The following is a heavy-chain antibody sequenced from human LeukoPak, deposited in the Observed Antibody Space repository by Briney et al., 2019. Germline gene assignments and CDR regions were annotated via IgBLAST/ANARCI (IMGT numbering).Heavy chain of an antibody. CDR3: ATSNYDILTGSYYYMDV. CDR1: GFTFSSYW. Sequence: QSGGSLRLSCAASGFTFSSYWMSWVRQAPGKGLEWVANIKQDGSEKYYVDSVKGRFTIPRDNAKNSLYLQMNSMRAEDTAVYYCATSNYDILTGSYYYMDVWGKGTTVTVSS. V-gene: IGHV3-7*01. D-gene: IGHD3-9*01. CDR2: IKQDGSEK. J-gene: IGHJ6*03.